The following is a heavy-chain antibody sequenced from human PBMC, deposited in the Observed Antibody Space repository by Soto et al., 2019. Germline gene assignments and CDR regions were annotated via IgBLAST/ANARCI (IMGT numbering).Heavy chain of an antibody. Sequence: SETLSLTCSVSGGSVSSESYYWSWIRQTPGKGLEWIGNVENSGSTKYNPSLKSRVTISVDTSTTTAYMELRSLRSDDTAVYYCARVVPGAEAWFGPWGQGTLVTVSS. V-gene: IGHV4-61*01. J-gene: IGHJ5*02. CDR2: VENSGST. CDR1: GGSVSSESYY. D-gene: IGHD2-2*01. CDR3: ARVVPGAEAWFGP.